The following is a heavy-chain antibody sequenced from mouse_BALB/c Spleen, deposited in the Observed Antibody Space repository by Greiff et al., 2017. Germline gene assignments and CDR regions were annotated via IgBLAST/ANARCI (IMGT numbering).Heavy chain of an antibody. J-gene: IGHJ4*01. CDR3: ARGGYGNQYYAMDY. D-gene: IGHD2-10*02. CDR2: ISDGGSYT. V-gene: IGHV5-4*02. CDR1: GFTFSDYY. Sequence: DVHLVESGGGLVKPGGSLKLSCAASGFTFSDYYMYWVRQTPEKRLEWVATISDGGSYTYYPDSVKGRFTISRDNAKNNLYLQMSSLTSEDTAMYYCARGGYGNQYYAMDYWGQGTSVTVSS.